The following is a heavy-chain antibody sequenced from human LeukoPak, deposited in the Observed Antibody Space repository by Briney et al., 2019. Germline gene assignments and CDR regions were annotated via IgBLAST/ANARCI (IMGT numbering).Heavy chain of an antibody. D-gene: IGHD3-3*01. CDR3: ATVQILEWFVFDY. J-gene: IGHJ4*02. CDR1: GYTLTELS. CDR2: FDPEDGET. Sequence: GASVKVSCKVSGYTLTELSMHWVRQAPRKGLEWMGGFDPEDGETIYAQKFQGRVTMTEDTSTDTAYMELSSLRSEDTAVYHCATVQILEWFVFDYWGQGTLVTVSS. V-gene: IGHV1-24*01.